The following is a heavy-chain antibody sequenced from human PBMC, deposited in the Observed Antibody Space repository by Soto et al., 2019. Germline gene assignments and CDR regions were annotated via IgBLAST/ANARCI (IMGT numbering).Heavy chain of an antibody. J-gene: IGHJ4*02. CDR3: AKGYCSGGTCPPDY. V-gene: IGHV3-9*01. D-gene: IGHD2-15*01. CDR2: ISWHSSTI. Sequence: PGGSLRLSCAASGFTFDDYAMHWVRQGPGKGLEWVSGISWHSSTIGYADSVKGRFTISRDNAKNSLYLQMNSLRPEDTAFYYCAKGYCSGGTCPPDYWGQGTLVTVSS. CDR1: GFTFDDYA.